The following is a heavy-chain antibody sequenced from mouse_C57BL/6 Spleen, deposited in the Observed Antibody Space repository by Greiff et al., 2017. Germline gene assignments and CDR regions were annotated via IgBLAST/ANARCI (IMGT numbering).Heavy chain of an antibody. CDR2: IDPEDGET. CDR3: ARGATGVATGAMDY. J-gene: IGHJ4*01. Sequence: VQLQQSGAELVKPGASVKLSCTASGFNITDYYMHWVKQRTEQGLEWIGRIDPEDGETKYAQKFQGKATITADTSSNTAYLQLSSLTAEDTAGYYCARGATGVATGAMDYWGQGTSVTVSS. CDR1: GFNITDYY. V-gene: IGHV14-2*01. D-gene: IGHD1-1*01.